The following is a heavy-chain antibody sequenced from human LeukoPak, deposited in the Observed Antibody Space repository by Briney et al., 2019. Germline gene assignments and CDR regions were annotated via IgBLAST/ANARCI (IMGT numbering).Heavy chain of an antibody. D-gene: IGHD1-14*01. CDR2: IYYSGST. J-gene: IGHJ4*02. CDR1: GGSISSYY. Sequence: SETLSLTCTVSGGSISSYYWSWLRQPPGKGLEWIGYIYYSGSTNYNPSLKSRVTISVDTSKNQFSLKLSSVTAADTAVYYCARGRYPQYHFDYWGQGTLVTVSS. CDR3: ARGRYPQYHFDY. V-gene: IGHV4-59*01.